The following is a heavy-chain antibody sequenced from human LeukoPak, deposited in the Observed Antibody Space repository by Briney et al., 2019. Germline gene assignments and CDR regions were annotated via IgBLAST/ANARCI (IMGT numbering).Heavy chain of an antibody. CDR1: GYSFTTYW. J-gene: IGHJ5*01. D-gene: IGHD5-12*01. Sequence: GESLKISCKASGYSFTTYWIGWVRQMPGKGLEWMGIIYPADSTAHYSPSFQGQVTISVDKSPNTASLPRSRLKASDTAMYYCARHPKRGYSGYESDSSGPGTPVTVS. CDR3: ARHPKRGYSGYESDS. V-gene: IGHV5-51*01. CDR2: IYPADSTA.